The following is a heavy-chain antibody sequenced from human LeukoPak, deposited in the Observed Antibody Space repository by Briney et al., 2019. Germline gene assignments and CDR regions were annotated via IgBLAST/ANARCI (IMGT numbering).Heavy chain of an antibody. J-gene: IGHJ4*02. V-gene: IGHV3-21*01. CDR1: GFMFDTYI. CDR3: ARALTTLTYEGY. D-gene: IGHD1-1*01. CDR2: ISGSNSYI. Sequence: PGRSLRLSCAASGFMFDTYIMTWIRQAPGKGLEWVSSISGSNSYIFYADSVKGRFTVSRDNAKDSLYLQMNSLRAEDTAVYYCARALTTLTYEGYWGQGTLVTVSS.